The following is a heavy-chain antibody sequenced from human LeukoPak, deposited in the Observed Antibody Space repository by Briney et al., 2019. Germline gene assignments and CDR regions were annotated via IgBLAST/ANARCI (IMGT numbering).Heavy chain of an antibody. J-gene: IGHJ5*02. CDR3: ARGRSGSAQTRFDP. CDR2: INPNSGGT. CDR1: GYTFTGYY. V-gene: IGHV1-2*02. Sequence: ASVKVSCRASGYTFTGYYMHWVGQAPGQGLGWMGWINPNSGGTNYAQKFQGRDTMTRDTSISTDYMELSRLRYDDTGLYYCARGRSGSAQTRFDPYGQGTLVTVSS. D-gene: IGHD3-3*01.